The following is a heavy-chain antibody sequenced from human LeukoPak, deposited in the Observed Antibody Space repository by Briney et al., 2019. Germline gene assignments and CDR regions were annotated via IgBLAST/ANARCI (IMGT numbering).Heavy chain of an antibody. CDR2: IKQDGSEK. D-gene: IGHD2-2*01. V-gene: IGHV3-7*01. CDR1: GFTFSSYW. Sequence: PGGSLRLSCAASGFTFSSYWMSWVRQAPGKGLEWVANIKQDGSEKYYVDSVKGRFTISRDNAKNSLYLQMNSLRAGDTAVYYCSREITTDCSSTSCPDAFDIWGQGTMVTVSS. CDR3: SREITTDCSSTSCPDAFDI. J-gene: IGHJ3*02.